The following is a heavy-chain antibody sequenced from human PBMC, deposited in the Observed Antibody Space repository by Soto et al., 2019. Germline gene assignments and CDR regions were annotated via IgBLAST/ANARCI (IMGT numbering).Heavy chain of an antibody. CDR3: ACDGGGYSYGDYVDY. CDR1: GITFINYC. CDR2: IKEDGSEK. Sequence: DVQLVESGGGLVQPGGSLRLSCAASGITFINYCITWVRQVPGKGLEWVANIKEDGSEKYFVDSVKCRFTISRDNARNSLYLQMNSLRAEDTAVYYWACDGGGYSYGDYVDYWGQGALVSVTS. D-gene: IGHD5-18*01. J-gene: IGHJ4*02. V-gene: IGHV3-7*05.